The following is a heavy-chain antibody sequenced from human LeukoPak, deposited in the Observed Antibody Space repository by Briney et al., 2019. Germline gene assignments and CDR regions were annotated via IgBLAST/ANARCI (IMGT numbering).Heavy chain of an antibody. J-gene: IGHJ4*02. CDR2: IYHSGTT. D-gene: IGHD3-10*01. CDR3: ARHPNYYGSG. V-gene: IGHV4-4*02. Sequence: PSETLSLTCTVSGGSLSSSTWWSWVLQPPGKGLEWIGQIYHSGTTNYNPSLKSRVSISVDESKNQFSLNLTSVTAADTAVYFCARHPNYYGSGWGQGIQVTVSS. CDR1: GGSLSSSTW.